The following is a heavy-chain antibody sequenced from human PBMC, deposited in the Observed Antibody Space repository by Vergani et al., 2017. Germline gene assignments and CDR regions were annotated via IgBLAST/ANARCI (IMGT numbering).Heavy chain of an antibody. D-gene: IGHD1-26*01. J-gene: IGHJ4*02. CDR3: ASRVGASPVDY. CDR1: GFTVSSNY. Sequence: EVQLLESGGGLVQAGWSLRLSCAASGFTVSSNYMSWVRQAPGKGLEWVSVIYSGGSTYYADSVKGRFTISRHNSKNTLYLQMNSLRAEDTAVYYCASRVGASPVDYWGQGTLVTVSS. CDR2: IYSGGST. V-gene: IGHV3-53*04.